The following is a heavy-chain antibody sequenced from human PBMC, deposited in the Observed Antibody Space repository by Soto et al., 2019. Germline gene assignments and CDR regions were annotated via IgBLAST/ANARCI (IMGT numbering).Heavy chain of an antibody. V-gene: IGHV4-31*03. J-gene: IGHJ6*02. Sequence: PSENLSLTCTVSGGSISSGGYYWSWIRQHPGKGLEWIGYIYYSGSTYYNPSLKSRVTISVDTSKNQFSLKLSSVTAADTAVYYCARDSRRLRLMAVWGQGTTVTVSS. CDR1: GGSISSGGYY. D-gene: IGHD3-16*01. CDR2: IYYSGST. CDR3: ARDSRRLRLMAV.